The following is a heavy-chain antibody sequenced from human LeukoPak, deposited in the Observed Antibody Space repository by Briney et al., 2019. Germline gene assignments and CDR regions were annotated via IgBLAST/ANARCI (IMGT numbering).Heavy chain of an antibody. D-gene: IGHD3-22*01. CDR1: GFTFTNFA. Sequence: GGSLRLSCPASGFTFTNFAMSWVRQAPGKGLEWVLGILASGGTTYYADSVKGRFTSSRDNSKNTLYLQMSSLRAEDTAIYYCAKNYYDYTGPYSWVFDYWGQGTLVTVSS. V-gene: IGHV3-23*01. CDR2: ILASGGTT. CDR3: AKNYYDYTGPYSWVFDY. J-gene: IGHJ4*02.